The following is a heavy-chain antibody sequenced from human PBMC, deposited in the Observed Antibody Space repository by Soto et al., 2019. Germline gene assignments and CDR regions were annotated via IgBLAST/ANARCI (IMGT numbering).Heavy chain of an antibody. J-gene: IGHJ5*02. CDR2: ISYDGSNK. CDR1: GFTFSSYG. Sequence: QVQLVESGGGVVQPGRSLRLSCAASGFTFSSYGMHWVRQAPGKGLEWVAVISYDGSNKYYADSVKGRFTISRDNSKNTLYLQMNSLRAEDTAVYYCAKDQKWLRLGNSWFDPWGQGTLVTVSS. V-gene: IGHV3-30*18. D-gene: IGHD5-12*01. CDR3: AKDQKWLRLGNSWFDP.